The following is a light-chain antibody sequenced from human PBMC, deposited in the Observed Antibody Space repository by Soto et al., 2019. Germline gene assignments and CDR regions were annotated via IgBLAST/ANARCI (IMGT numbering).Light chain of an antibody. CDR1: QSISSY. Sequence: DIQMTQSPSSLSASVGDRVTITCRASQSISSYLNWYQQKPGKAPKRLIYAASRFQSGDPSRFSGSGSGTYFTLSISSLQPEDFSTYDCQHSYIIMLTVVGGTKVEIK. V-gene: IGKV1-39*01. J-gene: IGKJ4*01. CDR2: AAS. CDR3: QHSYIIMLT.